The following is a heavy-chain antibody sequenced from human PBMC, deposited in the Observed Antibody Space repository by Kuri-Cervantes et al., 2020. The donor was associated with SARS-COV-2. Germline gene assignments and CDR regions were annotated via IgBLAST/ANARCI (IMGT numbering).Heavy chain of an antibody. V-gene: IGHV3-23*01. Sequence: GESLKISCAASGFNFSRTDMHWVRQAPGKGLEWVSAISGSGGSTYYADSVKGRFTISRDNSKNTLYLQTNSLRAEDTAVYYCAKYIGSGTNTPDYWGQGTLVTVSS. J-gene: IGHJ4*02. CDR3: AKYIGSGTNTPDY. CDR2: ISGSGGST. D-gene: IGHD3-10*01. CDR1: GFNFSRTD.